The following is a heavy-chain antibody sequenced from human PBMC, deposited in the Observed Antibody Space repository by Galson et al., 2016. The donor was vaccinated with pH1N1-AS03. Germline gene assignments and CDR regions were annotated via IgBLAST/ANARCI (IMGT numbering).Heavy chain of an antibody. J-gene: IGHJ2*01. CDR3: ARLVVLTALRDAWYFDL. CDR1: GVSISSSSHH. CDR2: IYYTGST. Sequence: SETLSLTCTVSGVSISSSSHHWGWIRQPPGKGLEWIGNIYYTGSTYYNPSLKSRVTVSIDTSKNTFSLKVSAVTAADTAVYYCARLVVLTALRDAWYFDLWGRGTLVTVSS. V-gene: IGHV4-39*01. D-gene: IGHD2-21*02.